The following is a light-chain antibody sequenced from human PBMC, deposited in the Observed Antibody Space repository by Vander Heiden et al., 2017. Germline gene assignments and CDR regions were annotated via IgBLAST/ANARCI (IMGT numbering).Light chain of an antibody. Sequence: DVALTQSPLLLPVTLGQPAPIPCRSSQSLVFSDGNNYLNWFHQSPGQSPRRLIYRVSDRESGVPDRFSGSRSGTDFTLKISRVEAEDVGVYYCMQATHWPYTFGQGTKLEI. V-gene: IGKV2-30*01. J-gene: IGKJ2*01. CDR2: RVS. CDR1: QSLVFSDGNNY. CDR3: MQATHWPYT.